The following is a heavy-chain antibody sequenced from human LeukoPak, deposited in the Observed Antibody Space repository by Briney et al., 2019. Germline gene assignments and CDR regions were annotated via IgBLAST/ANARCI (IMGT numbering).Heavy chain of an antibody. D-gene: IGHD6-19*01. Sequence: GGSLRLSCAVSGFTFSAYSMSWVRQAPGKGLEWVSFISPSSNTIYYADSVKGRFTISRDNHKNSLFLQMNSLRDDDTAVYYCASVRTGWYFDYWGQGTLVTVS. J-gene: IGHJ4*02. CDR3: ASVRTGWYFDY. V-gene: IGHV3-48*02. CDR1: GFTFSAYS. CDR2: ISPSSNTI.